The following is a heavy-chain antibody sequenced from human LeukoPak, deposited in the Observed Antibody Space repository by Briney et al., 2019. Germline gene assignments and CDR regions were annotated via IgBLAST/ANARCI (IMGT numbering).Heavy chain of an antibody. D-gene: IGHD3-10*01. CDR1: GFTFSTYA. CDR3: AKAPYGSGSYYIYYFDY. V-gene: IGHV3-23*01. J-gene: IGHJ4*02. CDR2: ISGSGGLT. Sequence: PGGSLRLSCAASGFTFSTYAMSWVRQAPGKGLEWVSDISGSGGLTYYADSVKGRFTISRDNSKSTLYLQMNSLRAEDTAVYYCAKAPYGSGSYYIYYFDYWGQGTLVTVSS.